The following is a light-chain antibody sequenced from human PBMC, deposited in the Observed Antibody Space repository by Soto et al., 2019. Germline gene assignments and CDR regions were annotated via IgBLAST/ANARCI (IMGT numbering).Light chain of an antibody. J-gene: IGKJ1*01. CDR3: HQYNNWPWT. CDR2: AAS. CDR1: QRVSNH. V-gene: IGKV3-15*01. Sequence: ETVMTQSPVALSVSPGAPAPLSCRASQRVSNHFAWYQQKPGQAPRLLIYAASTRAAGVPVRFSGSGSETEFTLTIRSLQSEDFALYYCHQYNNWPWTFGQGTKVDI.